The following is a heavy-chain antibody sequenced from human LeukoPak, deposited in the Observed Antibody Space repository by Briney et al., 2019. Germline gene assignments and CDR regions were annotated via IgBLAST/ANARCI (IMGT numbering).Heavy chain of an antibody. CDR3: ARESRIQLWLLDY. V-gene: IGHV3-30-3*01. J-gene: IGHJ4*02. Sequence: GGSLRLSCAASGFTFSNYAMHWVRQAPGKGLEWVAVISYDGSNKYYADSVKGRFTISRDDSKNTLYAQMNSLRAEDTAVYYCARESRIQLWLLDYWGQGTLVTVSS. CDR1: GFTFSNYA. D-gene: IGHD5-18*01. CDR2: ISYDGSNK.